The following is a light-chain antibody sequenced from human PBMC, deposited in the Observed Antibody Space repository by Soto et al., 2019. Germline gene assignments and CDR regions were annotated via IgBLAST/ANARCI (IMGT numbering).Light chain of an antibody. CDR2: GAS. V-gene: IGKV3D-20*02. J-gene: IGKJ5*01. CDR3: QQRSTWPT. CDR1: QSVSNNY. Sequence: EIVLTQSPGTLSLAPLEISTLSCRASQSVSNNYLAWYQQKPGQAPRLLIYGASNRATGIPDRFSGSGSGTAFTLTISSLEPEDFALYYCQQRSTWPTFGQGTRLEIK.